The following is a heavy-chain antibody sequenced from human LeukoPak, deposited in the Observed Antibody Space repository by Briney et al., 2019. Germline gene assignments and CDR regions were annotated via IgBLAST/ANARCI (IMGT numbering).Heavy chain of an antibody. V-gene: IGHV4-34*01. CDR3: ARGRKYYYYGMDV. CDR2: INHSGST. CDR1: GGSFSGYY. J-gene: IGHJ6*02. Sequence: SETLSLTCAVSGGSFSGYYWSWIRHPPGKGREGIGEINHSGSTNYNPSLKSRVTISEDTSKNQLSLKLSSVTAADTAVYYCARGRKYYYYGMDVWGQGTTVTVSS.